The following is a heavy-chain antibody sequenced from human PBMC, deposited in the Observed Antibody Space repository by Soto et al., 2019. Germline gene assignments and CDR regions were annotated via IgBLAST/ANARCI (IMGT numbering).Heavy chain of an antibody. CDR2: IYYSGST. D-gene: IGHD1-1*01. J-gene: IGHJ6*02. CDR3: ARDRDAYNYHYYSYGMDV. Sequence: PSETLSLTCTVSGGSISSYYWSWIRQPPGKGLEWIGYIYYSGSTNYNPSLKSRVTISVDTSKNQFSLKLSSVTAADTAVYYCARDRDAYNYHYYSYGMDVWGQGTTVTVSS. CDR1: GGSISSYY. V-gene: IGHV4-59*01.